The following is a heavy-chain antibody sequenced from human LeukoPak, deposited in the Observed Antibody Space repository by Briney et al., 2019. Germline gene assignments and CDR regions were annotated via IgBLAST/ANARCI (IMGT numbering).Heavy chain of an antibody. CDR2: IYPGDSGT. CDR3: ARPVLVSGAWFDP. V-gene: IGHV5-51*01. D-gene: IGHD2-8*02. CDR1: GYSFTSYW. Sequence: GESLKISCKGSGYSFTSYWIGWVRQMPGKGLECMGIIYPGDSGTRYSPSFQGQVTISADKSISTAYLQWSSLKASDTAMYYCARPVLVSGAWFDPWGQGTLVTVSS. J-gene: IGHJ5*02.